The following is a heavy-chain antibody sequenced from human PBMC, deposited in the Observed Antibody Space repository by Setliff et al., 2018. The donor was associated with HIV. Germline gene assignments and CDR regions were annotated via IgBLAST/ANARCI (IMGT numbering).Heavy chain of an antibody. CDR1: GFTFSSYA. J-gene: IGHJ4*02. Sequence: PGGSLRLSCSASGFTFSSYAMHWVRQAPGKGLEYVSAISGSGGSTYYADSVKGRFTISRDNSKNMLYLQMNSLRAEDTAVYYCAKDPRAAVATICDNWGQGTLVTVSS. V-gene: IGHV3-64*04. CDR2: ISGSGGST. CDR3: AKDPRAAVATICDN. D-gene: IGHD5-12*01.